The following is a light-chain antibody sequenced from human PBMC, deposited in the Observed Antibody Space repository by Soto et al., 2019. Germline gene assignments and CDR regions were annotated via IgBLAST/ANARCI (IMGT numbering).Light chain of an antibody. CDR3: QQSRNTPYT. Sequence: DIQVTQSPPSLSAFVGDRVIITCRASQSISSSLNWYQQKPGKAPKVLIHAASSLQSGVPSRFSGSGSGTDFTLTISSLQPEDFATYYCQQSRNTPYTFGQGTKLEIK. CDR2: AAS. CDR1: QSISSS. J-gene: IGKJ2*01. V-gene: IGKV1-39*01.